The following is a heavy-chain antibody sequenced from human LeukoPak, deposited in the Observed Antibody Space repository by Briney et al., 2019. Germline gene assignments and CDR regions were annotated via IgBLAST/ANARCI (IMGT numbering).Heavy chain of an antibody. CDR2: IYYSGST. J-gene: IGHJ4*02. D-gene: IGHD3-16*01. CDR3: ARQAWGRIDY. CDR1: GGSISSYY. Sequence: SETLSPTCTVSGGSISSYYWSWIRQPPGKGLEWIGYIYYSGSTNYNPSLKSRVTISVDTSKNQFSLKLSSVTAADTAVYYCARQAWGRIDYWGQGTLVTVSS. V-gene: IGHV4-59*08.